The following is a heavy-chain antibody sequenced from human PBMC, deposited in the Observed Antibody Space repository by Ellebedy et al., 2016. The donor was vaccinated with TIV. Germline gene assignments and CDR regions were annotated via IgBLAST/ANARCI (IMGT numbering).Heavy chain of an antibody. Sequence: PGGSLRLSCAASGFTFNIFDMHWVRQAPGEGREWVAVISHDGRNKYYADPVKGRFTISRDNSKNTLDLQMNSLRAEDTAMYFCASDWRMDRGIIKYVSDYWGQGTLVIVSP. CDR3: ASDWRMDRGIIKYVSDY. D-gene: IGHD3-10*01. CDR1: GFTFNIFD. CDR2: ISHDGRNK. V-gene: IGHV3-30*04. J-gene: IGHJ4*02.